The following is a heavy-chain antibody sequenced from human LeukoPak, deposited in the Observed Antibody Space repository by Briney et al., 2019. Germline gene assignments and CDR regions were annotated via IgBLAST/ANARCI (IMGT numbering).Heavy chain of an antibody. CDR1: GYSFTSYW. CDR3: ARLMITFGGVIVNPIDY. V-gene: IGHV5-51*01. D-gene: IGHD3-16*02. Sequence: GESLKISCKGSGYSFTSYWIGWVRQMPGKGLEWMGIIYPGDSDTRYSPSFQGQVTTSADKSISTAYLQWSSLKASDTAMYYCARLMITFGGVIVNPIDYWGQGTLVTVSS. J-gene: IGHJ4*02. CDR2: IYPGDSDT.